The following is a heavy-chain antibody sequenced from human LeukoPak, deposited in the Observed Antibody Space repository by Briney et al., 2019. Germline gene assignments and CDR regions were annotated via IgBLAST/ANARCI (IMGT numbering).Heavy chain of an antibody. V-gene: IGHV3-23*01. CDR1: GGSFSGYY. Sequence: ETLSLTCAVYGGSFSGYYWSWVRQAPGKGLEWVSAISGSGGSTYYADSVKGRFTISRDNSKNTLYLQMNSLRAEDTAVYYCAGEPVPGGVDPWGQGTLVTVSS. J-gene: IGHJ5*02. CDR2: ISGSGGST. CDR3: AGEPVPGGVDP. D-gene: IGHD2-21*01.